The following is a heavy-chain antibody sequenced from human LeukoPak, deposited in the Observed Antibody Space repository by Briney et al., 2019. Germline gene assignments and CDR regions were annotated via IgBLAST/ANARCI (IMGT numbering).Heavy chain of an antibody. CDR2: IKTDGSST. J-gene: IGHJ4*02. Sequence: GGSLRLSCAASGLTFSSYWMHWVRQAPGKGLVWVSRIKTDGSSTTYADSVKGRFTVSRGNAKNTLYLQMNSLKAEDTAVYYCASGYYYNYFDDWGQGTLVTVSS. V-gene: IGHV3-74*01. D-gene: IGHD3-22*01. CDR1: GLTFSSYW. CDR3: ASGYYYNYFDD.